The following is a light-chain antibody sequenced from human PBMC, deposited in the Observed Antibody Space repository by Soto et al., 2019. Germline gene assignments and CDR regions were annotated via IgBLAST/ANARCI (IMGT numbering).Light chain of an antibody. Sequence: AIRMTQSPSSFSASTGDRVTITCRASQGISSYLAWYQQKPGKAPKLLIYAASTLQSGVPSRFSGSGYGTDFTLTISCLQSEDFATYYCQQYYSYPQTFGQGTKVDI. J-gene: IGKJ1*01. CDR3: QQYYSYPQT. V-gene: IGKV1-8*01. CDR2: AAS. CDR1: QGISSY.